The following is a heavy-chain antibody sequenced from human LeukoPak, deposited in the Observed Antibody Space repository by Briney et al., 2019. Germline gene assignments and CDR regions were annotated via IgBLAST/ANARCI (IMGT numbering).Heavy chain of an antibody. CDR2: IVPMPDIT. Sequence: SVKVSCKASGYTFSGYYMHWARQAPGQGLEWMGRIVPMPDITTYSQTFQGRVTITADKSTSTAYMELSSLTSENTAVYYCARASDLVTTWDYFDSWGQGSLVIVSS. CDR3: ARASDLVTTWDYFDS. V-gene: IGHV1-69*04. D-gene: IGHD4-17*01. CDR1: GYTFSGYY. J-gene: IGHJ4*02.